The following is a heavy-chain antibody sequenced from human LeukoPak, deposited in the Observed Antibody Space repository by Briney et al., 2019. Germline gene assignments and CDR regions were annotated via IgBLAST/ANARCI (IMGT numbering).Heavy chain of an antibody. V-gene: IGHV3-53*01. CDR2: IYSGGGT. Sequence: GGSLRLSCAASGINVSSSYLSWVRQVPGKGLEWVSFIYSGGGTYSTDSVKGRFTISRDNSKNMLYLQMNSLRAEDTAVYYCAGYSSGYYLDYWGHGTLVTVYS. J-gene: IGHJ4*01. CDR1: GINVSSSY. D-gene: IGHD3-3*01. CDR3: AGYSSGYYLDY.